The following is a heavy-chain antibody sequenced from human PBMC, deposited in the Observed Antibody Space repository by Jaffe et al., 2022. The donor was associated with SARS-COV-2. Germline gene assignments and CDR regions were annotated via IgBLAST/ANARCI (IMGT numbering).Heavy chain of an antibody. CDR3: AKEAQLARSRMDY. CDR1: GFTFNNYA. CDR2: ISGSGDST. Sequence: EVQLLDSGGGLVQPGGSLRLSCAASGFTFNNYAMSWVRQTPGKGLEWVAAISGSGDSTSYADSVKGRFTISRDNSKNTLYLQMNSLRAEDTAVYYCAKEAQLARSRMDYWGQGTLVTVSS. J-gene: IGHJ4*02. V-gene: IGHV3-23*01. D-gene: IGHD6-6*01.